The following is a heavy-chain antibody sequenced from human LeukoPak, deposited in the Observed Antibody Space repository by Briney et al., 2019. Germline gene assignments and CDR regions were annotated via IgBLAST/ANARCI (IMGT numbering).Heavy chain of an antibody. Sequence: GGSLRLSCAASGFTFSTYGMHWVRQAPGKGLEWVAVISYDGSNKYYADSVKGRFTISRDNSKNTLYLQMSGLRVEDTAMYYCTKGVLGRTQSVSAGFDYWGQGTLVTVSS. CDR1: GFTFSTYG. J-gene: IGHJ4*02. CDR3: TKGVLGRTQSVSAGFDY. D-gene: IGHD7-27*01. CDR2: ISYDGSNK. V-gene: IGHV3-30*18.